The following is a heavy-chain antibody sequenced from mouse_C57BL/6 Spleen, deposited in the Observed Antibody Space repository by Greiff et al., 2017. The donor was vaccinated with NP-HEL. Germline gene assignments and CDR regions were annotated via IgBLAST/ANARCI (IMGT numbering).Heavy chain of an antibody. CDR3: ASWGYGSSYD. J-gene: IGHJ2*01. V-gene: IGHV14-2*01. CDR1: GFNITDYY. CDR2: IDPGDGDT. D-gene: IGHD1-1*01. Sequence: EVKLQEPGAELVKPGASVKLSCTASGFNITDYYMHWVKQRTEQGLEWIGRIDPGDGDTKYAPKFKGQATITADTSSNTAYLQLSSLTSEDAAVYYCASWGYGSSYDWGQGTTLTVSS.